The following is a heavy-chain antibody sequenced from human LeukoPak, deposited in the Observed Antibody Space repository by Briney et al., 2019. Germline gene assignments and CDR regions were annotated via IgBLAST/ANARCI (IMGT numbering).Heavy chain of an antibody. V-gene: IGHV1-69*05. CDR2: IIPIFGTA. CDR3: ARDWGVTVKNYYYMDV. J-gene: IGHJ6*03. D-gene: IGHD4-17*01. Sequence: SVKVSCKASGGTFSSYAISWVRQAPGQGLEWMGRIIPIFGTANYAQKFQGRVTITTDESTSTAYMELSSLRSEDTAVYYCARDWGVTVKNYYYMDVWAKGPRSPSP. CDR1: GGTFSSYA.